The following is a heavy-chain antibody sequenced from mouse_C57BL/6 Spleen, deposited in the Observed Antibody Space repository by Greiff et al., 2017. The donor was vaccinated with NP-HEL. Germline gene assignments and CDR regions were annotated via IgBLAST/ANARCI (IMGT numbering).Heavy chain of an antibody. J-gene: IGHJ4*01. CDR2: IDPETGGT. CDR1: GYTFTDYE. Sequence: QVQLQQSGAELVRPGASVTLSCKASGYTFTDYEMHWVKQTPVHGLEWIGAIDPETGGTAYNQKFKGKALLTADKSSSTAYMELRSLTSEDAAVYYCTTSQRYAMDYWGQGTSVTVSS. CDR3: TTSQRYAMDY. V-gene: IGHV1-15*01.